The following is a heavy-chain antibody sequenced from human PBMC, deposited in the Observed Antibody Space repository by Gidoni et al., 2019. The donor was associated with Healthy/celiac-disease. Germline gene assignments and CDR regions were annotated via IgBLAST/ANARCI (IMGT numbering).Heavy chain of an antibody. CDR3: ARGYYDSSGTVFDY. J-gene: IGHJ4*02. D-gene: IGHD3-22*01. V-gene: IGHV3-30*04. CDR1: GFPFSSYA. CDR2: ISYDGSNK. Sequence: QVHLVASGGGGDHPGRSLRLPCAASGFPFSSYAMHWVRQAPGKGLEWVAVISYDGSNKYYADSVKGRFTISRDNSKNTLYLQMNSLRAEDTAVYYCARGYYDSSGTVFDYWGQGTLVTVSS.